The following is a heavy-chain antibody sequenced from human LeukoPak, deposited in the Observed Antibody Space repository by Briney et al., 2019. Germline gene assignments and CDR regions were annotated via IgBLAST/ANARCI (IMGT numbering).Heavy chain of an antibody. Sequence: PGRSLRLSCAASGFTFSSYGMHWVRQAPGKGLEWVAVIWYDGSNKYYADSVKGRFTISRDNSKNTLYLQMNSLRAEDTAVYYCARLASYGGNSISDYWGQGTLVTVSS. J-gene: IGHJ4*02. CDR3: ARLASYGGNSISDY. D-gene: IGHD4-23*01. CDR2: IWYDGSNK. CDR1: GFTFSSYG. V-gene: IGHV3-33*01.